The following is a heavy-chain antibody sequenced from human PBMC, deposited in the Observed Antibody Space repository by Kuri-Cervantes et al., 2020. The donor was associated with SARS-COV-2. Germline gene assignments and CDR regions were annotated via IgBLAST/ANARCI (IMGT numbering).Heavy chain of an antibody. V-gene: IGHV1-2*02. CDR1: GYTFTGYY. J-gene: IGHJ6*03. D-gene: IGHD5-18*01. CDR3: ARGPDTALAYYYYYMDV. Sequence: ASVKVSCKASGYTFTGYYMHWVRQAPGQGLQWMGWINPNSGGTNYAQRFQGRVTMSRDTSIRTAYMELRRLRSEDTAVYYCARGPDTALAYYYYYMDVWGKGTTVTVSS. CDR2: INPNSGGT.